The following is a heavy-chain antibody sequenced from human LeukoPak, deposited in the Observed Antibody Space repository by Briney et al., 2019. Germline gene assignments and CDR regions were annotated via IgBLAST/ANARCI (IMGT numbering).Heavy chain of an antibody. CDR1: GYTFTSYD. D-gene: IGHD1-26*01. V-gene: IGHV1-8*01. J-gene: IGHJ5*02. CDR2: MNPNSGNT. CDR3: ARVRSYAGNWFDP. Sequence: ASVKVSCKASGYTFTSYDINWVRQASRQGLEWMGWMNPNSGNTGYAQRFQGRVTMTRNTSISTAYMELSSLRSEDTAVYYCARVRSYAGNWFDPWGQGTLVTVSS.